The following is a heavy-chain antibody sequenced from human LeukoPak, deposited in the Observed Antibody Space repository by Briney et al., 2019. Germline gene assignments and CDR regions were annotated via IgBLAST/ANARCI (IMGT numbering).Heavy chain of an antibody. V-gene: IGHV3-53*01. CDR2: SYAGSNT. CDR1: GFTLNNNY. Sequence: YPGGPLSLSCVTSGFTLNNNYMSWVGQAPAKGLEWVSVSYAGSNTRYADSEKGRFTISTDNSKNTLYLQITTLKAEDTPVYYCARAVRFSRGGSICVGKWSAYYMDVWGRGTTVTVSS. J-gene: IGHJ6*04. CDR3: ARAVRFSRGGSICVGKWSAYYMDV. D-gene: IGHD2-15*01.